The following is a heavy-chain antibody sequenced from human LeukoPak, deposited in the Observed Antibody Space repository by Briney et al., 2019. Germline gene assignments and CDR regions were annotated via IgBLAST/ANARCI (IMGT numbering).Heavy chain of an antibody. V-gene: IGHV4-59*01. J-gene: IGHJ3*02. CDR1: GGSISSYY. CDR2: IYYSGST. CDR3: ARTGIDAFDI. D-gene: IGHD7-27*01. Sequence: SETLSLTCTVSGGSISSYYWSWIRQPPGKGLEWIGYIYYSGSTNYNPSHKSRVTISVDTSKNQFSLKLSSVTAADTAVYYCARTGIDAFDIWGQGTMVTVSS.